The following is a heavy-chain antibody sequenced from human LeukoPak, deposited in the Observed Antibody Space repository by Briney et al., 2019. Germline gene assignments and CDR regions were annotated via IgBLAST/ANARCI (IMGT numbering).Heavy chain of an antibody. CDR3: ARGSGRAPFDY. CDR2: ISPYNGNT. Sequence: ASVTLSFTTSGYTFIIYGITWMRQAPGQGLEWMGWISPYNGNTNYAQKFQGRVTMTTATSTNIAYMELRSLTPDATAVYYCARGSGRAPFDYWGQGTLVTVSS. V-gene: IGHV1-18*01. J-gene: IGHJ4*02. CDR1: GYTFIIYG.